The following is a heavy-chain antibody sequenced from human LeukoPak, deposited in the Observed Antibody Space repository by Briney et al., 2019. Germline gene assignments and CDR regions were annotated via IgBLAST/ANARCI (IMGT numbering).Heavy chain of an antibody. V-gene: IGHV4-34*01. CDR1: GGSFSGYY. CDR3: YRRSGKLTTVTKIWYFDL. Sequence: SETLSLTCAVYGGSFSGYYWSWIRQPPGKGLEGMGEINHSGSTNYNPSLTSRVTISIDTSNNQFTLKLRAMTPADTAMTFVYRRSGKLTTVTKIWYFDLWGRSTLVTVSS. D-gene: IGHD4-17*01. CDR2: INHSGST. J-gene: IGHJ2*01.